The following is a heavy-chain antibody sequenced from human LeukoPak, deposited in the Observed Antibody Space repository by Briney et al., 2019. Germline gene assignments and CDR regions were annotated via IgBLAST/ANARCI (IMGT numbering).Heavy chain of an antibody. CDR3: AREGEIVVVPAAMGDMDV. Sequence: GGSLRLSCAASGFSFSRAWMSWVRQAPGKGLEWVSSISSSSSYIYYADSVKGRFTISRDNDKNSLYLQMNSLRAEDTAVYYCAREGEIVVVPAAMGDMDVWGKGTTVTVSS. V-gene: IGHV3-21*01. CDR1: GFSFSRAW. CDR2: ISSSSSYI. J-gene: IGHJ6*03. D-gene: IGHD2-2*01.